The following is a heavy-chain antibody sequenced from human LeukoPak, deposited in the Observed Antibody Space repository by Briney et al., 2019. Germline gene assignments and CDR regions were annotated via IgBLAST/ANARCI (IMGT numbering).Heavy chain of an antibody. CDR2: IQYDGSNK. J-gene: IGHJ4*02. CDR3: AKGSMTSSWTSDC. CDR1: GLTFSSYG. Sequence: PGGSLRLSCAASGLTFSSYGMHWVRQAPGKGLEWVAFIQYDGSNKYYADSVKGRFTFSRDNSKNALYLQMNSLRGEDTAVYYCAKGSMTSSWTSDCWGQGTLVTVSS. V-gene: IGHV3-30*02. D-gene: IGHD6-13*01.